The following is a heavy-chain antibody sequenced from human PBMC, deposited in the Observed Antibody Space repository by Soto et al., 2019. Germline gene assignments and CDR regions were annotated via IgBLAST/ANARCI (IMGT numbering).Heavy chain of an antibody. J-gene: IGHJ4*02. D-gene: IGHD2-2*01. CDR3: AKDRDGGVVVSAALTDY. Sequence: QVQLVESGGGVVQPGRSLRLSCAASGFTFSSYGMHWVRQAPGKGLEWVAVISYDGSNKYYADSVKGRFTISRDNSKNTLYLQMNSLRAEDTAVYYCAKDRDGGVVVSAALTDYWGQGTLVTVSS. CDR2: ISYDGSNK. CDR1: GFTFSSYG. V-gene: IGHV3-30*18.